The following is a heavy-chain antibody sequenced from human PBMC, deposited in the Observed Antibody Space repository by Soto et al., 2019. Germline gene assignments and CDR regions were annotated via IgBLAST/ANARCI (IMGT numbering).Heavy chain of an antibody. CDR2: ISGSGGST. V-gene: IGHV3-23*01. CDR3: AKVERCSSTSCYSRGKYYFDY. Sequence: GGSLRLSCAASGFTFSSYAMSWVRQAPGKGLEWVSAISGSGGSTYYADSVKGRFTISRDNSKNTLYLQMNSLRAEDTAVYYCAKVERCSSTSCYSRGKYYFDYWGQGTLVTVSS. D-gene: IGHD2-2*01. CDR1: GFTFSSYA. J-gene: IGHJ4*02.